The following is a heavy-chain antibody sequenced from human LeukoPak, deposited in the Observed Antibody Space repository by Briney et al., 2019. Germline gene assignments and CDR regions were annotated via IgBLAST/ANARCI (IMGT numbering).Heavy chain of an antibody. V-gene: IGHV1-69*01. D-gene: IGHD5-18*01. J-gene: IGHJ6*03. Sequence: SVKVSCKASGGTFSSYAISWVRQAPGQGLEWMGGIIPIFGTANYAQKSQGRVTITADESTSTAYMELSSLRSEDTAVYYCAREQPHYYYYMDVWGKGTTVTVSS. CDR3: AREQPHYYYYMDV. CDR1: GGTFSSYA. CDR2: IIPIFGTA.